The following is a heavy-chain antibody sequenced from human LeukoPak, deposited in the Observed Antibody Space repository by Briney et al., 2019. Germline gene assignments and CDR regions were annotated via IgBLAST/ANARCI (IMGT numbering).Heavy chain of an antibody. CDR2: IRGDGETT. D-gene: IGHD2-8*01. J-gene: IGHJ4*02. Sequence: GGSLRLSCAASGFTFTSYAMNWVRQAPGKGLEWVSAIRGDGETTYYADSVKGRFTISRDNSKRTLYLEMTSLRAEDTAIYYCAKGRMMVYAVTYIDYWGQGTLVTVSS. CDR1: GFTFTSYA. CDR3: AKGRMMVYAVTYIDY. V-gene: IGHV3-23*01.